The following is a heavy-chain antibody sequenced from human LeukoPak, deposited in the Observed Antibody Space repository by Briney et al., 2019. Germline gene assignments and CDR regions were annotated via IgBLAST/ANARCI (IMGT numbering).Heavy chain of an antibody. D-gene: IGHD3-22*01. Sequence: SETLSLTCTVSGYSISSGYYWGWIRQPPGKGLEWIGRIYTSGSTNYNPSLKSRVTISVDTSKNQFSLKLSSVTAADTAVYYCARGTTYNQYYYDSSGYYSFDYWGQGTLVTVSS. V-gene: IGHV4-38-2*02. CDR3: ARGTTYNQYYYDSSGYYSFDY. CDR1: GYSISSGYY. J-gene: IGHJ4*02. CDR2: IYTSGST.